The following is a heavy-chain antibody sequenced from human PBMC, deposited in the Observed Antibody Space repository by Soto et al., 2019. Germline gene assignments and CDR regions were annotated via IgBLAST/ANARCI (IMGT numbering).Heavy chain of an antibody. J-gene: IGHJ6*02. V-gene: IGHV1-69*13. CDR3: VRNCTLTGYSYGMDV. CDR2: IIPMFYTA. D-gene: IGHD2-21*01. Sequence: SVPVPCKASGGTFTDSTINRVGQAPGQRLEWMGGIIPMFYTANHAEKFQGRVTITADQSTSTTFMEARSLRSEHRAVYYFVRNCTLTGYSYGMDVWGQGTMVTVSS. CDR1: GGTFTDST.